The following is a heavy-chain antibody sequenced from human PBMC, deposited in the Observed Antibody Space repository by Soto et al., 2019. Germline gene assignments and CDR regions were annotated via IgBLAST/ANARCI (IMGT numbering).Heavy chain of an antibody. V-gene: IGHV3-33*01. CDR1: GFTFSSYG. J-gene: IGHJ4*02. D-gene: IGHD2-21*01. CDR2: IWYDGSNK. CDR3: ARDGPPGPYCGPLY. Sequence: GGSLRLSCAASGFTFSSYGMHWVRQAPGKGLEWVAVIWYDGSNKYYADSVKGRLTISRDNSKNTLYLQMNSLRAEDTAVYYCARDGPPGPYCGPLYWGQGTLVTVSS.